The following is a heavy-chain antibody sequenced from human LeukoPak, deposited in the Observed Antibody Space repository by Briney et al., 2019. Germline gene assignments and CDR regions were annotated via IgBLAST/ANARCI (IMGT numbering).Heavy chain of an antibody. CDR3: ARGMTTVTSRGDYFVY. D-gene: IGHD4-17*01. J-gene: IGHJ4*02. Sequence: QSGGSLRLSCAASGFTLSSNYMSWVRQAPGKGLEWVSVIYRGGSTYYTDSVKGRFTISRDNSKNTLYLQMNSLRAEDTAVYYWARGMTTVTSRGDYFVYWGRGTLVTVSP. CDR2: IYRGGST. V-gene: IGHV3-66*01. CDR1: GFTLSSNY.